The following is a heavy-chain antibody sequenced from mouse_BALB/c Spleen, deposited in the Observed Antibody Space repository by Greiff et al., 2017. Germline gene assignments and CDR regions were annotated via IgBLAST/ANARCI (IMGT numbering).Heavy chain of an antibody. J-gene: IGHJ3*01. CDR1: GFSLTSYG. D-gene: IGHD3-1*01. Sequence: VQLVESGPGLVAPSQSLSITCTVSGFSLTSYGVHWVRQPPGKGLEWLGVIWAGGSTSYNSALMSRLSISKDNSKSQVFLKMNSLQTDDTAMYYCARDRGYPAWFAYWGQGTLVTVSA. V-gene: IGHV2-9*02. CDR2: IWAGGST. CDR3: ARDRGYPAWFAY.